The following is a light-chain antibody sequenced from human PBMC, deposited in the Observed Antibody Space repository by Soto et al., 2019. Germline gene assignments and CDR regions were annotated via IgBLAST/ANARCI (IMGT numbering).Light chain of an antibody. J-gene: IGKJ1*01. CDR1: QSVSNTY. Sequence: EILLTQSPGTLSLSAGDTSTLSCRAIQSVSNTYLAWYQQKPGQAPRLLIYGASSRATGFPDRFSGSGSGTDFTLTISRLEPEDFSVYYCQQYGSSSWTFGQGTKVDIK. CDR3: QQYGSSSWT. V-gene: IGKV3-20*01. CDR2: GAS.